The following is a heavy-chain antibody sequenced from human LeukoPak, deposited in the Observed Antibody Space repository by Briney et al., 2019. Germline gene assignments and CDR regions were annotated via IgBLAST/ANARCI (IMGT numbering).Heavy chain of an antibody. CDR3: GRSSGNYPPDS. CDR2: TYYRSKWYN. D-gene: IGHD1-26*01. CDR1: GDSVSSSSGA. J-gene: IGHJ4*02. V-gene: IGHV6-1*01. Sequence: SQTLSLTCAISGDSVSSSSGAWNWIRQSPTRGLQWLGRTYYRSKWYNEYAVSVKSRIIIDPDTSKNQFSLQVNSVTPEDTAMYYSGRSSGNYPPDSWGQGTLVTVSS.